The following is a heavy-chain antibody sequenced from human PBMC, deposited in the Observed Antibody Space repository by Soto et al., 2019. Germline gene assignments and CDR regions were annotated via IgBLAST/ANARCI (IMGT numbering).Heavy chain of an antibody. CDR3: AKATTYSYDTDAFDF. Sequence: PGGSLRLSCTASGFTFNRYAMGWVRQAPGKGLQWVAGISASGGSTYYGPSVKGRFTISRDSSKNTLHLQIDSLRGEDTARYYCAKATTYSYDTDAFDFWGHGTMVTVSS. J-gene: IGHJ3*01. CDR2: ISASGGST. CDR1: GFTFNRYA. D-gene: IGHD3-22*01. V-gene: IGHV3-23*01.